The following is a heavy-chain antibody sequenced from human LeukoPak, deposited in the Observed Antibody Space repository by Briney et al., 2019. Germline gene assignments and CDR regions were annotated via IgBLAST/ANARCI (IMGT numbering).Heavy chain of an antibody. CDR3: ASPIAAAGTVVSDY. J-gene: IGHJ4*02. Sequence: SETLSLTCTVSGGSISSSSYYWGWIRQPPGKGLEWIGSIYYSGSTYYNPSLKSRVTISVDTSKNQFSLKLSSVTAADTAVYYCASPIAAAGTVVSDYWGQGTLVTVSS. V-gene: IGHV4-39*07. D-gene: IGHD6-13*01. CDR1: GGSISSSSYY. CDR2: IYYSGST.